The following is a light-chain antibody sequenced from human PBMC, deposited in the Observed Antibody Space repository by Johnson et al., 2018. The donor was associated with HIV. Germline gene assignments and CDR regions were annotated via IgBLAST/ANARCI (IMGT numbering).Light chain of an antibody. CDR2: ENN. CDR1: GSNIGNTY. J-gene: IGLJ1*01. CDR3: GIWHSSLSAGGV. V-gene: IGLV1-51*02. Sequence: QSVLTQPPSVSVAPGQNVTISCSGSGSNIGNTYVSWYQHLPGTAPKLLIYENNKRPSGIPDRFSGSKSATSATLGITGLQPGDEADYYCGIWHSSLSAGGVFGAGTNVTVL.